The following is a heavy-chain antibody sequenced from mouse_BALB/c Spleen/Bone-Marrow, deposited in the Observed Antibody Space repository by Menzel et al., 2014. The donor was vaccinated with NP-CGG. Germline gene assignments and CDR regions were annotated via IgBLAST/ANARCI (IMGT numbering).Heavy chain of an antibody. CDR1: GFTFSSFG. Sequence: EVMLVESGGGLVQPGGSRKLSCAASGFTFSSFGMHWVCQAPEKGLEWVAYISSGSSTIYYADTVKGRFTISRDNPKNTLFLQMTSLRSEDTAMYYCARGGNYAWFAYWGQGTLVTVSA. V-gene: IGHV5-17*02. J-gene: IGHJ3*01. CDR3: ARGGNYAWFAY. D-gene: IGHD2-1*01. CDR2: ISSGSSTI.